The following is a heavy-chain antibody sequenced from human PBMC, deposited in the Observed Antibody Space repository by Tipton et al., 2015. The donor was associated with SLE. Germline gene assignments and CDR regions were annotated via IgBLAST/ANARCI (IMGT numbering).Heavy chain of an antibody. CDR2: IYYSGST. D-gene: IGHD6-19*01. J-gene: IGHJ4*02. CDR1: GGSISSYY. V-gene: IGHV4-59*01. Sequence: LRLSCTVSGGSISSYYWSWIRQPPGKGLEWIGYIYYSGSTNYNPSLKSRVTISVDTSKNQFSLKLSSVTAADTAVYYCASHLGAVLANWGQGTLVTVSS. CDR3: ASHLGAVLAN.